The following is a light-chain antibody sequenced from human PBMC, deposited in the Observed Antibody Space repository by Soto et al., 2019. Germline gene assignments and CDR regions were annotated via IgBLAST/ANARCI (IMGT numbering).Light chain of an antibody. J-gene: IGKJ1*01. CDR2: SAS. Sequence: DIQMTQSPSSLSASVGDRVTITCRPSRGIGNALAWYQQKPGTVPKLLIHSASTLQSGVPSRFSGSGSGTDFTLTISSLKHEDVESYYCQKYDSAPTFGPGTKVDI. CDR3: QKYDSAPT. V-gene: IGKV1-27*01. CDR1: RGIGNA.